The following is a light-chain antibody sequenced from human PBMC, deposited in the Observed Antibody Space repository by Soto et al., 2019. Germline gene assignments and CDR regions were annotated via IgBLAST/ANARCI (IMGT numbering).Light chain of an antibody. CDR2: AAS. V-gene: IGKV3-11*01. J-gene: IGKJ2*02. CDR3: PQRSRWPRGT. CDR1: QNVGNN. Sequence: VLTQSPATLSLSPGESATLSCRASQNVGNNLAWYQQKSGQAPRLLIYAASDRATGVPARFSGGMSGTDFTLTISSLEPEDFATYFCPQRSRWPRGTFGRGTKVEMK.